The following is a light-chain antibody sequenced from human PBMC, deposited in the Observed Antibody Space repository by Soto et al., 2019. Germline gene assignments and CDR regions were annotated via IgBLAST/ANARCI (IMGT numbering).Light chain of an antibody. CDR3: QQYET. Sequence: TQSPSSLSASVGDRVTITCRASQAISSNLAWYQQKPGQAPRLLIYGASTRATGIPARFSGSGSGTEFTLTISSLQSEDFAVYYCQQYETFGQGTKVDIK. J-gene: IGKJ1*01. CDR2: GAS. CDR1: QAISSN. V-gene: IGKV3-15*01.